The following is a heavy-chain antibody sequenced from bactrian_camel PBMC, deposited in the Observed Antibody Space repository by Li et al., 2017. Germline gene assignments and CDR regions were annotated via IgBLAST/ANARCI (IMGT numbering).Heavy chain of an antibody. D-gene: IGHD1*01. J-gene: IGHJ6*01. CDR3: AIGTRVRFNFAY. V-gene: IGHV3S6*01. CDR1: ISPPETYC. Sequence: HVQLVESGGGSVQSGGSLRLSCSALISPPETYCMAWVRQAPGKGLEWITSIYSDGSDTYYSDSAKGRFTCSRDNAKNTMYLQMSTLKSEDTALYYCAIGTRVRFNFAYWGQGTQVTVS. CDR2: IYSDGSDT.